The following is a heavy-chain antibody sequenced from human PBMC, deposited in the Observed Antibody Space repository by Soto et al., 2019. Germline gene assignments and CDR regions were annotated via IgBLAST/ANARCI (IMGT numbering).Heavy chain of an antibody. CDR3: ARPRGTSYSAFDT. CDR2: SNPDASDT. V-gene: IGHV3-74*01. CDR1: GFTFSRYW. D-gene: IGHD2-21*01. J-gene: IGHJ3*02. Sequence: EEQLVESGGGLVQPGGSLRLSCAASGFTFSRYWMHWIRQAPGEGLVWVARSNPDASDTRYADSVKGRFTISRDNAKSTLYLEMSSLRAEDTGVYYCARPRGTSYSAFDTWGQGTMVTVSS.